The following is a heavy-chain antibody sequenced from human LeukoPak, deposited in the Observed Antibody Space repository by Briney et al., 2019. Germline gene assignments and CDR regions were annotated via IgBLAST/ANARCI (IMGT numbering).Heavy chain of an antibody. CDR2: ISYDGSNK. D-gene: IGHD2-2*01. CDR3: AKPDCSSTSCYSGNY. Sequence: PGGSLRLSCAASGFTFSSYGMHWVRQAPGKGLEWVAVISYDGSNKYYADSVKGRFTISRDNSKNTLYLQMNSLRAEDTAVYYCAKPDCSSTSCYSGNYWGQGTLVTVSS. CDR1: GFTFSSYG. V-gene: IGHV3-30*18. J-gene: IGHJ4*02.